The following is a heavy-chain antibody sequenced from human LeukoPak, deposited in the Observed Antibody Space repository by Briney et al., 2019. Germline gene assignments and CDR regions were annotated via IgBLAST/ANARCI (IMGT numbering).Heavy chain of an antibody. J-gene: IGHJ4*02. CDR1: GYTFTGYY. V-gene: IGHV1-69*05. Sequence: SVKVSCKASGYTFTGYYMHWVRQAPGQGLEWMGGITPIFGTANYAQKFQGRVTITTDESTSTAYMELSSLRSEDTAVYYCARGYSSGWGNYFDYWGQGTLVTVSS. CDR3: ARGYSSGWGNYFDY. D-gene: IGHD6-19*01. CDR2: ITPIFGTA.